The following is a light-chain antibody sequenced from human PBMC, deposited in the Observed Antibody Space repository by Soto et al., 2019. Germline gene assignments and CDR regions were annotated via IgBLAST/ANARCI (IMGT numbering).Light chain of an antibody. CDR2: GAS. Sequence: EIVLTQSPGTLSLSPGERATLSCRASQSVSSSYLAWYQQKPGQAPRLLIYGASSRATGIPDGFSGSGSGTDFTLTISRLEPEDFAVYYCQQYGSSLFTFGPGTKVHIQ. V-gene: IGKV3-20*01. CDR1: QSVSSSY. CDR3: QQYGSSLFT. J-gene: IGKJ3*01.